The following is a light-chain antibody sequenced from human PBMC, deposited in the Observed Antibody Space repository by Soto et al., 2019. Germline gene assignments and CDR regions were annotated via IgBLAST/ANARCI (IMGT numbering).Light chain of an antibody. Sequence: DIQMTQSPCSLSASVGDRVTITCRASQSISSYLNWYQQKPGKAPKLLIYAASSLQSGVPSRFSGSGSGTAFTLTISSLQPEDFATYYCQQSYSTPRTFGQGTKVEIK. J-gene: IGKJ1*01. CDR2: AAS. CDR3: QQSYSTPRT. CDR1: QSISSY. V-gene: IGKV1-39*01.